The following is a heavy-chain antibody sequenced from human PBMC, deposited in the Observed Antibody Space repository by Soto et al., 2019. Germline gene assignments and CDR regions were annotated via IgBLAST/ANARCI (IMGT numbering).Heavy chain of an antibody. CDR2: IYYSGST. Sequence: SETLSLTCTVSGGSISSSSYYWGWIRQPPGKGLEWIGSIYYSGSTYYNPSLKSRVTISVDTSKNQFSLKLSSVTAADTAVYYCARVPQSRGYSYGTFDYWGQGTLVTVSS. V-gene: IGHV4-39*01. CDR3: ARVPQSRGYSYGTFDY. J-gene: IGHJ4*02. D-gene: IGHD5-18*01. CDR1: GGSISSSSYY.